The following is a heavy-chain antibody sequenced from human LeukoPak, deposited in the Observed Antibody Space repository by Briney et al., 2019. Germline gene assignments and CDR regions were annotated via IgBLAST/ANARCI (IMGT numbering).Heavy chain of an antibody. CDR1: GFTVSSSY. CDR3: ARVAFRSSSWFDY. CDR2: IYSGGST. Sequence: SGGSLRLSCAASGFTVSSSYMSWVRQAPGKGLEWVSVIYSGGSTYYADSVKGRFTISRDNSKSTLYIQMNSLRAEDTAVYYCARVAFRSSSWFDYWGQGTLVTVSS. V-gene: IGHV3-53*01. J-gene: IGHJ4*02. D-gene: IGHD6-13*01.